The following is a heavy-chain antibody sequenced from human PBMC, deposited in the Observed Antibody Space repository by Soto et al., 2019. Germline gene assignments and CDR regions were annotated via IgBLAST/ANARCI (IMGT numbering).Heavy chain of an antibody. J-gene: IGHJ6*02. CDR1: GFTFRRSG. CDR3: AKERSYLGFYGMDV. V-gene: IGHV3-30*18. CDR2: ISNDESDK. D-gene: IGHD7-27*01. Sequence: QVQLVESGGGVVQPGRSLKLSCVASGFTFRRSGMHWVRQAPGKGLEWVAVISNDESDKYYADSLKGRFTISRDNSKNTVYLQMNRRRPQDTAVYYCAKERSYLGFYGMDVWGQGTTVTV.